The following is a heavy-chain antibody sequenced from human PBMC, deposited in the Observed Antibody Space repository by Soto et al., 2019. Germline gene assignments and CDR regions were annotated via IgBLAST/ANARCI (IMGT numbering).Heavy chain of an antibody. V-gene: IGHV3-23*01. J-gene: IGHJ3*02. CDR3: AHPRGYGVFDAYDI. Sequence: PGGSLRLSCAASGFTFSTYAMSWVRQAPGEGLEWVSAISGSGSDTYHADSVKGRFTTSRDNSISTLFLQMNSLRTEDTAVYYCAHPRGYGVFDAYDIWGQGALVTVSS. CDR2: ISGSGSDT. CDR1: GFTFSTYA. D-gene: IGHD2-8*01.